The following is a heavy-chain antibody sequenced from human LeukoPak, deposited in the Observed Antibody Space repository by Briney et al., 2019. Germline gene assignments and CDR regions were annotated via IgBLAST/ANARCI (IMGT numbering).Heavy chain of an antibody. CDR1: GFGFSSYS. V-gene: IGHV3-48*01. CDR3: ARIAYSDYVPYYSYYMDV. CDR2: ISSSSVTI. Sequence: GGSLRLSCAASGFGFSSYSMNWVRQSPGKRLEWVSCISSSSVTIDYADSVKGRFTISRDNAKNSLHLQMNSLRAEDTAVYYCARIAYSDYVPYYSYYMDVWGKGTTVTVSS. J-gene: IGHJ6*03. D-gene: IGHD4-11*01.